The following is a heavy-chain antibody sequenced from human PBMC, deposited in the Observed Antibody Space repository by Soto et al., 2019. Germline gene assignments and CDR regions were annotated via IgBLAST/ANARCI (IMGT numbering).Heavy chain of an antibody. CDR2: IWHDGNNK. V-gene: IGHV3-33*01. CDR1: GFTVSNYG. J-gene: IGHJ6*02. CDR3: ESDIVGASDSYGLDV. Sequence: GSLRVACAPPGFTVSNYGMHWVRQAPGKGLEWVAIIWHDGNNKYYADSVRGRFIIARDNSKNRLYLQMNSLRAEDTAVYYCESDIVGASDSYGLDVWGQGTQVTVSS. D-gene: IGHD1-26*01.